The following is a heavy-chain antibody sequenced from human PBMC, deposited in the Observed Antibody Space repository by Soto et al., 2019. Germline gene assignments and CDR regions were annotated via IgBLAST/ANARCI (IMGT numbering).Heavy chain of an antibody. CDR1: GFTFSSHG. J-gene: IGHJ4*02. V-gene: IGHV3-30*18. CDR3: AKDAKEQWLVPEIDY. Sequence: GGSLRLSCAASGFTFSSHGMHWVRQAPGKGLEWVAVISYDGSNKYYADSVKGRFTISRDNSKNTLYLQMNSLRAEDTAVYYCAKDAKEQWLVPEIDYWGQGTLVTVSS. CDR2: ISYDGSNK. D-gene: IGHD6-19*01.